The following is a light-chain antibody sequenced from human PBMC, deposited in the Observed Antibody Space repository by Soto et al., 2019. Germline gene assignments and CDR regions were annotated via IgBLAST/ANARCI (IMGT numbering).Light chain of an antibody. V-gene: IGKV1-5*03. Sequence: DIQMTQSPSTLSASVGDRVTITCRASQSISSWLAWYQQKPGKAPKLLIYKASSLESGVPSRFTGSGSGTEVTLTISSLQPDDFATYYCQQYNSYSSFTFGPGTKVDIK. J-gene: IGKJ3*01. CDR2: KAS. CDR1: QSISSW. CDR3: QQYNSYSSFT.